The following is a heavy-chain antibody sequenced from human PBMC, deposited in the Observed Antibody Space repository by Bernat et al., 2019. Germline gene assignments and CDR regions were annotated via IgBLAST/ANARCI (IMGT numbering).Heavy chain of an antibody. V-gene: IGHV4-31*03. CDR3: ARDRGATIWRV. CDR1: GESITSVGYY. Sequence: QVQLQESGPGLVKPSQTLSLTCTVSGESITSVGYYWSWIRQFPGKGLEWIGSTNYSGTTYYTPSLKSRVKISVDTSESQCSLKLTSVIASDTAVYDCARDRGATIWRVWGQGNLVTVSS. D-gene: IGHD5-12*01. J-gene: IGHJ4*02. CDR2: TNYSGTT.